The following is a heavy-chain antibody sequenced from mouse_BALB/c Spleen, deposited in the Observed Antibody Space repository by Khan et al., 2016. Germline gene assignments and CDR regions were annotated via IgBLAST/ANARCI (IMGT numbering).Heavy chain of an antibody. CDR3: ARYRYGISRCFDD. CDR2: IWSGGST. D-gene: IGHD1-1*01. CDR1: GFSLTSYG. Sequence: QVQLKESGPGLVAPSQNLSITCTVSGFSLTSYGVHWVRQPPGKGLEWLGVIWSGGSTNYNSALMSRLSISKDNSQSQVFLKLNSMQTVDTALSYCARYRYGISRCFDDWGRGTTLTVSS. J-gene: IGHJ2*01. V-gene: IGHV2-9*02.